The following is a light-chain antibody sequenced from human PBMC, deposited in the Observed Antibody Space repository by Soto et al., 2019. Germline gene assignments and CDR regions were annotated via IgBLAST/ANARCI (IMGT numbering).Light chain of an antibody. CDR3: QQYGSSPFT. J-gene: IGKJ3*01. CDR1: RSVSSNY. V-gene: IGKV3-20*01. CDR2: GAS. Sequence: EIVLTQSPGTLSLSPGERATLSCRASRSVSSNYLAWYQQKPGQAPRLLIYGASSRATGIPDRFSGSGSGTDFTLTISRLGPEDFAVYFCQQYGSSPFTFGPGTKVDIK.